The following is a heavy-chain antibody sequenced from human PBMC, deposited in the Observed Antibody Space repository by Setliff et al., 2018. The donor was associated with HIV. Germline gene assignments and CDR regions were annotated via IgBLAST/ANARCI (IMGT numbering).Heavy chain of an antibody. V-gene: IGHV4-34*01. J-gene: IGHJ6*03. CDR1: GESFSGPY. CDR3: ARLGDNSGYYYYYMDV. Sequence: SETLSLTCAVYGESFSGPYWTWIRQPPGKGLEWIGSIYYSGSTYYNPSLKSRVTISVDKSKNQFSLKLSAVTAADTAVYYCARLGDNSGYYYYYMDVWGKGTTVTVSS. CDR2: IYYSGST. D-gene: IGHD3-22*01.